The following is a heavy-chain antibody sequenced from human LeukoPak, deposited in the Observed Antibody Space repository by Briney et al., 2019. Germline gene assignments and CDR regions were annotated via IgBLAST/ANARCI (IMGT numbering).Heavy chain of an antibody. V-gene: IGHV4-34*01. CDR1: GGSFSGYY. Sequence: PSETLSLTCAVYGGSFSGYYWSWIRQPPGKGLEWIGEINHSGSTNYNPSLKSRVTISVDTSKNQFSLKLSSVTAADTAMYYCARKSGYSSGWIYYYYYMDVWGKGTTVTVSS. J-gene: IGHJ6*03. D-gene: IGHD6-19*01. CDR2: INHSGST. CDR3: ARKSGYSSGWIYYYYYMDV.